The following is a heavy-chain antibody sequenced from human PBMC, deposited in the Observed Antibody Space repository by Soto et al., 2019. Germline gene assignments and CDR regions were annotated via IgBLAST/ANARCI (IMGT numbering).Heavy chain of an antibody. CDR3: ARDSLVAARPHYCYGMDV. CDR1: GGSISSYY. V-gene: IGHV4-59*01. D-gene: IGHD6-6*01. CDR2: IYYSGST. Sequence: PSETLSLTCTVSGGSISSYYWSWIRQPPGKGLEWIGYIYYSGSTNYNPSLKSRVTISVDTSKNQFSLKLSSVTAADTAVYYCARDSLVAARPHYCYGMDVWGQGTTVTVSS. J-gene: IGHJ6*02.